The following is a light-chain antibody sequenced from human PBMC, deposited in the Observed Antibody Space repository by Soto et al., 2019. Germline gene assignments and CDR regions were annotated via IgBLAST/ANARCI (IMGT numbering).Light chain of an antibody. CDR2: VTSDGSH. CDR3: QAWGTGGV. V-gene: IGLV4-69*01. Sequence: QPVLTQSPSASASPGASVKLTCTLSSGHSDYAIAWHQQQPEKGPRYLMKVTSDGSHTKGVGIPDRFSGSSSGADRYLTISSLRSDDEADYYCQAWGTGGVFGGGTKVTVL. J-gene: IGLJ3*02. CDR1: SGHSDYA.